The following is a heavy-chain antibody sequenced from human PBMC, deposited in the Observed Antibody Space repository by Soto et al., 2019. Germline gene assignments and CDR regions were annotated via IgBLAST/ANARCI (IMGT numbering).Heavy chain of an antibody. V-gene: IGHV1-3*04. J-gene: IGHJ4*02. CDR1: GYTFTSYT. CDR2: INIAKGNT. Sequence: QGQLVQSEAEVKKPGASVKVSCKASGYTFTSYTMHWVRQAPGQRPEWMGWINIAKGNTQYSQKLQGRVTFTRDTSASTAYMELSTLRSEDTAVYYCARSSGSFYTLGHWGQGTLVTVSS. CDR3: ARSSGSFYTLGH. D-gene: IGHD3-10*01.